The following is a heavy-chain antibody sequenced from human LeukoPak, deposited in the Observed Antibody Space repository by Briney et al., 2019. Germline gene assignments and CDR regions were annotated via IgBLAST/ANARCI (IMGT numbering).Heavy chain of an antibody. CDR1: GFTFSTYW. CDR3: ARTADGTSDY. Sequence: PGGSLRLSCAASGFTFSTYWVHWVRQAPGKGLVWVSRINPDGRRTDYAYSVKGRFTISTDNAKNTLYMHMSTLRAEDTPVYYCARTADGTSDYWGQGTLVTVSS. J-gene: IGHJ4*02. V-gene: IGHV3-74*01. D-gene: IGHD6-13*01. CDR2: INPDGRRT.